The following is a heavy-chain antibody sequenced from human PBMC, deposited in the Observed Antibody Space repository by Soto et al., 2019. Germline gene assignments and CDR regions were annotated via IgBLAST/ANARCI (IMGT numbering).Heavy chain of an antibody. CDR1: GYSFSRYW. J-gene: IGHJ6*02. CDR3: ARDRSNSLYYYYYGLDV. CDR2: IHPGDSDT. D-gene: IGHD6-13*01. Sequence: LGESLKISCSGSGYSFSRYWIGWVRQMPGKGLEWMGTIHPGDSDTRYSPSFRGQVTISADKSISTAYLQWSSLKAPDTAIYYCARDRSNSLYYYYYGLDVWGQVTTVTASS. V-gene: IGHV5-51*01.